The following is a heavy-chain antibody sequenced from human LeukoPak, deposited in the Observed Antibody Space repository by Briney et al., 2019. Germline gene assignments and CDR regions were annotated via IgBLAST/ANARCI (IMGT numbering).Heavy chain of an antibody. CDR3: ASGRIMITFGGVIDY. CDR1: GFTFSSYS. D-gene: IGHD3-16*01. V-gene: IGHV3-48*01. CDR2: ISSSSSTI. J-gene: IGHJ4*02. Sequence: GSLRLSCAASGFTFSSYSMNWVRQAPGKGLEWVSYISSSSSTIYYADSVKGRFTISRDNAKNTLYLQMNSLRAEDTAVYYCASGRIMITFGGVIDYWGRGTLVTVSS.